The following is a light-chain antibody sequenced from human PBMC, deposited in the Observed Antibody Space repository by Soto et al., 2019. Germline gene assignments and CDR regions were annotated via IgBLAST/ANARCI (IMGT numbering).Light chain of an antibody. CDR2: DVS. J-gene: IGLJ1*01. V-gene: IGLV2-14*01. Sequence: QSVLTQPASVSGSPGQLITISCTGTSSDVGGYNYVSWFQQYPGKAPKLMIYDVSTRPSGVSNRFSGSKSGNTASLTISGLQAEDEADYYCSSYTTTDTYVFGTGTKLTVL. CDR3: SSYTTTDTYV. CDR1: SSDVGGYNY.